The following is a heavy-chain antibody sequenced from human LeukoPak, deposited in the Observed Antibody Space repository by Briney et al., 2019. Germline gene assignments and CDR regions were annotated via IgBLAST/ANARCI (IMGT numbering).Heavy chain of an antibody. CDR1: GGSISSYY. CDR3: ARQGYSYGFINYYYGMDV. V-gene: IGHV4-59*08. Sequence: PSETLSLTCTVSGGSISSYYWSWIRQPPGKGLEGIGYIYYSGSTNYNPSLKSRVTISVDTSKNQFSLKLSSVTAADTAVYYCARQGYSYGFINYYYGMDVWGQGTTVTVSS. J-gene: IGHJ6*02. D-gene: IGHD5-18*01. CDR2: IYYSGST.